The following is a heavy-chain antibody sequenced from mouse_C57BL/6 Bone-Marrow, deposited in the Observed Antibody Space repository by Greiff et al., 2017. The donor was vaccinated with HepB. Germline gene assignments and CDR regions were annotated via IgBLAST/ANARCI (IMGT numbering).Heavy chain of an antibody. V-gene: IGHV1-72*01. D-gene: IGHD2-4*01. CDR3: ASYEYDPFAY. CDR1: GYTFTSYW. Sequence: VQLQQPGAELVKPGASVKLSCKASGYTFTSYWMHWVKQRPGRGLEWIGRIDPNSGGTKYNEKFKSKATLTVDKPSSTTYMQISSLTSEDSAVYYCASYEYDPFAYWGQGTLVTVSA. CDR2: IDPNSGGT. J-gene: IGHJ3*01.